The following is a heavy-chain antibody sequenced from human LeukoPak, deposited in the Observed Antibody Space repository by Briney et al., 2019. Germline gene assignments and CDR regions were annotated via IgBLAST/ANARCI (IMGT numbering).Heavy chain of an antibody. D-gene: IGHD3-16*01. CDR2: MNPNSGNT. J-gene: IGHJ6*02. Sequence: ASVKISCKASGYTFTSYDINWVRQATGQGLEWMGWMNPNSGNTGYAQKFQGRVTMTRNTSISTAYMELSSLRSEDTAVYYCARGRLNNYYYYGMDVWGQGTTVTVSS. CDR3: ARGRLNNYYYYGMDV. V-gene: IGHV1-8*01. CDR1: GYTFTSYD.